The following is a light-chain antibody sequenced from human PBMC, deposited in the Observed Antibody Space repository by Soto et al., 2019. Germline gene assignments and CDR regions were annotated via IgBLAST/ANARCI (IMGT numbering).Light chain of an antibody. V-gene: IGKV3D-20*01. CDR3: QQYGSSPTT. Sequence: IVLERCDATLSLSPGARATLSCGATQNVRNNYLAWYQQKPGLAPRLLIYDASSRATGIPDRFSGSGSGTDFTLTISRLEPEDFAVYYCQQYGSSPTTFGQGTKVDIK. CDR1: QNVRNNY. J-gene: IGKJ1*01. CDR2: DAS.